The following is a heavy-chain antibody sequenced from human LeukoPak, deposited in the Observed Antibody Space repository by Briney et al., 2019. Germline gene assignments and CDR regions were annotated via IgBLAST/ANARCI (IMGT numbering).Heavy chain of an antibody. CDR1: GGFITSSNSH. D-gene: IGHD3-22*01. Sequence: SETLSLTCTVSGGFITSSNSHWGWIRQPPGKGLEWVGTIYYSGSTYYKSSLKSRVTISVDTSKNQFSLKLSSVTAADTAVYYCARDRYYYDSSGSALDYWGQGTLVTVSS. J-gene: IGHJ4*02. CDR3: ARDRYYYDSSGSALDY. CDR2: IYYSGST. V-gene: IGHV4-39*07.